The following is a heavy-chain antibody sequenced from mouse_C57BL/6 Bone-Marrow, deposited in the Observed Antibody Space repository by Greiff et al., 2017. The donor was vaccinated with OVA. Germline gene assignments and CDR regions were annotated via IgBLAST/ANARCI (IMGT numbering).Heavy chain of an antibody. J-gene: IGHJ3*01. V-gene: IGHV1-15*01. Sequence: QVQLQQSGAELVRPGASVTLSCKASGYTFTDYEMHWVKQTPVHGLEWIGAIDPETGGTAYNQKFKGKAILTADKSSSTAYMELRSLTSEDSAVYYCTLDGYAWFAYWGQGTLVTVSA. CDR3: TLDGYAWFAY. CDR2: IDPETGGT. CDR1: GYTFTDYE. D-gene: IGHD2-3*01.